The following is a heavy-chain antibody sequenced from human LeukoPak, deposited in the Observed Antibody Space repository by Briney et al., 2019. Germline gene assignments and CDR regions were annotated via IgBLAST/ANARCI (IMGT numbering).Heavy chain of an antibody. CDR3: ASGQAYCGADCYSD. CDR1: GFTISHYY. V-gene: IGHV3-66*01. CDR2: IYTGGGT. D-gene: IGHD2-21*02. J-gene: IGHJ4*02. Sequence: SGGSLRLSCAASGFTISHYYMTWVRQTPGKGLDWVSVIYTGGGTNYGDSVKGRFTISRDNSKNTLYLQMNSLRADDTAIYYCASGQAYCGADCYSDWGQGTPVTASS.